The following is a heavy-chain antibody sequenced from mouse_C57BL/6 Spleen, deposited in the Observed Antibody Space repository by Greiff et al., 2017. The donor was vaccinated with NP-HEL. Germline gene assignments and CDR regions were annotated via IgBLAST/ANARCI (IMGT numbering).Heavy chain of an antibody. Sequence: ASGVDFSRYWMSWVRRAPGKGLEWIGEINPDSSAINYAPSLKDKFIISRDNAKNTLYLQMSKVRSEDTALYYCARRPFTTVVADWYFDVWGTGTTVTVSS. J-gene: IGHJ1*03. CDR3: ARRPFTTVVADWYFDV. CDR1: GVDFSRYW. CDR2: INPDSSAI. D-gene: IGHD1-1*01. V-gene: IGHV4-1*01.